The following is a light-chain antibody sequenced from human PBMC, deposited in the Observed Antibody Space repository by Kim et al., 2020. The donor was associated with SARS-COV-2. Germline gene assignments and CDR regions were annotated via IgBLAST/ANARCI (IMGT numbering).Light chain of an antibody. V-gene: IGKV1-39*01. CDR3: QQSYSTPYT. CDR1: QSISSY. J-gene: IGKJ2*01. Sequence: DIQITQSPSSLSASVGYRVTITCRASQSISSYLNWYQQKPGKAPKLLIYAASSLQSGVPSRFSGSGSGTDFTLTISSLQPEDFATYYCQQSYSTPYTFGQGTKLEI. CDR2: AAS.